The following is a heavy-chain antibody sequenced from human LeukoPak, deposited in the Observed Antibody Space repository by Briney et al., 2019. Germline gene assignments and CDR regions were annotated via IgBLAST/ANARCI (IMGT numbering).Heavy chain of an antibody. CDR2: MNPNSGNT. Sequence: ASVKVSCKASGYTFTSYDINWVRQATGQGLEWMRWMNPNSGNTGYAQKFQGRVTMTRNTSISTAYMELSSLRSEDTAVYYCARVWFGELFEFDYWGQGTLVTVSS. D-gene: IGHD3-10*01. CDR1: GYTFTSYD. J-gene: IGHJ4*02. CDR3: ARVWFGELFEFDY. V-gene: IGHV1-8*01.